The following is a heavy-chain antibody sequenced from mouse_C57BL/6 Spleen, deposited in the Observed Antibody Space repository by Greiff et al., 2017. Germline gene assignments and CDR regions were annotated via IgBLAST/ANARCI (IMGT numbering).Heavy chain of an antibody. Sequence: VKLVESGPGLVQPSQSLSITCTVSGFSLTSYGVHWVRQSPGKGLEWLGVIWRGGSTDYNAAFMSRLSITKDNSKSQVFFKMNSLQADDTAIYYCANLPYDYDGGYAMDYWGQGTSVTVSS. J-gene: IGHJ4*01. V-gene: IGHV2-5*01. D-gene: IGHD2-4*01. CDR1: GFSLTSYG. CDR3: ANLPYDYDGGYAMDY. CDR2: IWRGGST.